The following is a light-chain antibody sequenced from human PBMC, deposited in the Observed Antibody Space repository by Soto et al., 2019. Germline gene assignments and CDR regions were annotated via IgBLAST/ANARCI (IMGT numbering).Light chain of an antibody. J-gene: IGKJ4*01. V-gene: IGKV1-33*01. CDR2: EAS. CDR3: QQYDNVPLT. CDR1: QDITND. Sequence: DIQMTQSPSSLSASVGDRVTITCQASQDITNDLNWYQQKPGKAPKVLIYEASTLETGVPSRFSGSGSGTDFTFTISSLQPEDIATYFCQQYDNVPLTFGGGTKVEIK.